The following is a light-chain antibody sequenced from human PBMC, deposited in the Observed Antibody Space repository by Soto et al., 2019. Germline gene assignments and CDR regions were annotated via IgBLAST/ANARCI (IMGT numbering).Light chain of an antibody. J-gene: IGKJ5*01. Sequence: EIVLTQSPATLSLSPGERATLSCRASQSVSSYLAWYQQKPGQAPRLLIYDASNRATGIPDRFSGSGSGTDFTLTISRLEPEDFAVYYCQQYGSSPTFGQRTRLEI. CDR1: QSVSSY. CDR2: DAS. CDR3: QQYGSSPT. V-gene: IGKV3-20*01.